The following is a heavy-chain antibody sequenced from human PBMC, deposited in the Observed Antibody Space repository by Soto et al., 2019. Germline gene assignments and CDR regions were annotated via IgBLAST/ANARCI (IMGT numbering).Heavy chain of an antibody. CDR2: IYWNDDK. D-gene: IGHD2-15*01. CDR3: AHVRETDDVVVVVDADNRFVP. V-gene: IGHV2-5*01. CDR1: GFSLSTSGVG. J-gene: IGHJ5*02. Sequence: QITLKESGPTLVKPTQTLTLTCTFSGFSLSTSGVGVGWIRQPPGKALEWLALIYWNDDKRYSPSLKSRLTITKDTAKNQVVLTMTNIEPVDTVTYYCAHVRETDDVVVVVDADNRFVPWGEGTLVTVSS.